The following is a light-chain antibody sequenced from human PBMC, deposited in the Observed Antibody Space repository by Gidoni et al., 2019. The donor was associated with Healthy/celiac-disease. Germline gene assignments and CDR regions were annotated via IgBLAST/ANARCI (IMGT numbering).Light chain of an antibody. Sequence: QSVRTQPPSVSGAPGQRVTIPCTGSSSNIGAGYDVHWYQQLPGPAPKLLIYGNSNRPSGFPDRFSGSKSGTSASLAITGLQAEDEADYYCQSYDSSLSGSWVFGGGTKLTVL. CDR3: QSYDSSLSGSWV. V-gene: IGLV1-40*01. CDR1: SSNIGAGYD. J-gene: IGLJ3*02. CDR2: GNS.